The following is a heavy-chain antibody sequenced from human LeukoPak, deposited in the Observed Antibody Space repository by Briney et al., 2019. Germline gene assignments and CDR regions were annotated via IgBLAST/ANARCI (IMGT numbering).Heavy chain of an antibody. CDR3: ARGRTSGWYPPFGN. CDR2: INPNNGDS. D-gene: IGHD6-19*01. Sequence: ASVKVSCKASGGTLSSYAISWVRQAPGQGLEWMAWINPNNGDSDYAQKFLGRVTMTRDTSISTAYMELSSLRSDDTAIYYCARGRTSGWYPPFGNWGQGTLVTVSS. J-gene: IGHJ4*02. V-gene: IGHV1-2*02. CDR1: GGTLSSYA.